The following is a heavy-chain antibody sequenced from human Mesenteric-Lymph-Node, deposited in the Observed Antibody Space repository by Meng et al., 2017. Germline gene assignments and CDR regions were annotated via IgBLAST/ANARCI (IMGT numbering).Heavy chain of an antibody. J-gene: IGHJ5*02. Sequence: SETLSLTCTVSGGSISSSSYYWGWIRQPPGKGLEWIGSIYYSGSTYYNPSLKSRVTISVDTSKNQFSLKLSSVTAADTAVYYCARERFGWFGEYNWFDPWGQGTLVTVSS. CDR3: ARERFGWFGEYNWFDP. CDR2: IYYSGST. V-gene: IGHV4-39*07. D-gene: IGHD3-10*01. CDR1: GGSISSSSYY.